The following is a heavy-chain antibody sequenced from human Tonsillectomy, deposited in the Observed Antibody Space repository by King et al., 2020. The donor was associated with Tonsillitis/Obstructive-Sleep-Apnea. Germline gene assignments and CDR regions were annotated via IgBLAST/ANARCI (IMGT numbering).Heavy chain of an antibody. CDR3: ARGDESSDYYHGSFEY. CDR2: IYPGDSDI. V-gene: IGHV5-51*03. J-gene: IGHJ4*02. D-gene: IGHD3-22*01. CDR1: RYSFTNYW. Sequence: QLVQSGAEVTKPGESLKISCKGSRYSFTNYWIGWVRQMPGKGLEWMGIIYPGDSDIRYSPSFKGQVTISADKSISTAYLKWSSLKASDTAIYYCARGDESSDYYHGSFEYWGQGTLVTVSS.